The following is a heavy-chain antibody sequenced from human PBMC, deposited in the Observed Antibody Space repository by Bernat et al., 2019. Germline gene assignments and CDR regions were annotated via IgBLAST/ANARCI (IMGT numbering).Heavy chain of an antibody. CDR3: TTAVAKAFDI. CDR2: IWYDGSNK. D-gene: IGHD6-19*01. J-gene: IGHJ3*02. V-gene: IGHV3-33*01. CDR1: GFTFSSYG. Sequence: QVQLVESGGGVVQPGRSLRLSCAASGFTFSSYGMHWVRQAPGKGLEWVAVIWYDGSNKYYADSVKGRFTISRDNSKNTLYLQMNSLRAEDTAVYYCTTAVAKAFDIWGQGTMVTVSS.